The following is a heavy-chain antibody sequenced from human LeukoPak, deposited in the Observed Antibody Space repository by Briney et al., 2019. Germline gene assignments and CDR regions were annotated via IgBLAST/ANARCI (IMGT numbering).Heavy chain of an antibody. V-gene: IGHV3-21*06. J-gene: IGHJ4*02. Sequence: DSVKGRFTISRDNAKNSLYLQMNSLRAEDTAVYYCARKNGLDYWGQGTLVTVSS. CDR3: ARKNGLDY.